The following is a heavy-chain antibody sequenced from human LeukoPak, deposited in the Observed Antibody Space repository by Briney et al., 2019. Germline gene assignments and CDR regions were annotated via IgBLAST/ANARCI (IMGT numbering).Heavy chain of an antibody. CDR2: IRYDGSNK. J-gene: IGHJ6*03. CDR3: VKSFGVVIDYYYYYMDV. CDR1: GFIFSSYG. V-gene: IGHV3-30*02. D-gene: IGHD3-3*01. Sequence: GGSLRLSCAASGFIFSSYGMHWVRQAPGKGLEWVAFIRYDGSNKYYVDSVKGRFTISRDNSKNTLYLQMNSLRAEDTAVYYCVKSFGVVIDYYYYYMDVWGKGTTVTVSS.